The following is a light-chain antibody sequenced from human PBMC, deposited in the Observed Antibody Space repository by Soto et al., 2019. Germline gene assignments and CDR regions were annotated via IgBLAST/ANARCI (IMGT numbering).Light chain of an antibody. J-gene: IGLJ1*01. CDR3: CSYAGSNTFSYV. V-gene: IGLV2-23*03. CDR1: NSDVGSYNL. CDR2: EGS. Sequence: QSALTQPASVSGSPGQSITISCTGTNSDVGSYNLVSWYQQHPGKAPKLMIYEGSKRPSGVSNRFSGSTSGNTASLTISGLQAEDEADYSCCSYAGSNTFSYVFGTGTKVTVL.